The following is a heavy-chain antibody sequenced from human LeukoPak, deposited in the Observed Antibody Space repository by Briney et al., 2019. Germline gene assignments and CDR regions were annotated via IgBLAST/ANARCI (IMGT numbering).Heavy chain of an antibody. J-gene: IGHJ4*02. CDR1: GGSISSSNW. V-gene: IGHV4-4*02. CDR2: IYHSGST. Sequence: KASETLSLTCAVSGGSISSSNWWTWARQSPGKGLEWIGEIYHSGSTNYSPSLKSRVTISIDKSENQFSLKLNSVTAADTAIYYCAIFHCSGGNCYSKWGQGTLVTVSS. D-gene: IGHD2-15*01. CDR3: AIFHCSGGNCYSK.